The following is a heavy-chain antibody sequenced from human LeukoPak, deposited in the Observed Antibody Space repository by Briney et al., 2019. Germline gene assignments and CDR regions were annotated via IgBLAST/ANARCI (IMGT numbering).Heavy chain of an antibody. CDR2: IYRDGTT. J-gene: IGHJ6*01. D-gene: IGHD3-16*01. Sequence: GASLTLLCRPYWFTVTNKYMRCARQPPGGGMEWDSIIYRDGTTYYAASVEGRFTISRDKSRNTLYVQMKRLIAEDTAVYFCARERVEVTTSMLGGVKRTVTDYYGMDVWGQGATVTVSS. V-gene: IGHV3-53*01. CDR3: ARERVEVTTSMLGGVKRTVTDYYGMDV. CDR1: WFTVTNKY.